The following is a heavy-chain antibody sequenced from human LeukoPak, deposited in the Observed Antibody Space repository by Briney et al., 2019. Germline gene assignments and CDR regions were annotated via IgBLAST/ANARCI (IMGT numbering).Heavy chain of an antibody. V-gene: IGHV1-2*02. CDR3: AGSSQEQYNRSVA. Sequence: GASVNVSCKTSGYTFTGYYQHWVRLAPGQGLEWMGWNNPNSVDTNHPEKFQGKVTMTSETPISTAYMELSSLRSDDTAVYYCAGSSQEQYNRSVAWCQGAQVTVSS. CDR1: GYTFTGYY. D-gene: IGHD1-1*01. CDR2: NNPNSVDT. J-gene: IGHJ4*02.